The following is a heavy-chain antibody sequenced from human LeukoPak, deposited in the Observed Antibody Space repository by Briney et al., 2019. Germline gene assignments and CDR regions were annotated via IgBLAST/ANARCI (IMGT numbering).Heavy chain of an antibody. D-gene: IGHD1-20*01. J-gene: IGHJ6*03. CDR1: GGSISTYY. Sequence: SETLSLTCTLSGGSISTYYWSWIRQPPGKGLEWIGSIYYSGSTNYNPSLKSRVTISVDTSKNQFSLKLSSVTAADTAVYYCARVNNWNYYYYYMDVWGKGTTVTVSS. CDR3: ARVNNWNYYYYYMDV. V-gene: IGHV4-59*08. CDR2: IYYSGST.